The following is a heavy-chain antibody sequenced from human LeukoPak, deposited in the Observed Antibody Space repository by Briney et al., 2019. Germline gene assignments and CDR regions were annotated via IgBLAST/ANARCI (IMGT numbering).Heavy chain of an antibody. D-gene: IGHD4-17*01. J-gene: IGHJ4*02. CDR1: GFTFSSYS. CDR2: INSDSSYI. CDR3: AKEGYGRGGYFDY. Sequence: PGESLRLSCAASGFTFSSYSMNWVRQAPGKGLEWVSSINSDSSYIYYADSVKGRFTISRDNAKNSLYLQMNSLRAEDTALYYCAKEGYGRGGYFDYWGQGTLVTVSS. V-gene: IGHV3-21*04.